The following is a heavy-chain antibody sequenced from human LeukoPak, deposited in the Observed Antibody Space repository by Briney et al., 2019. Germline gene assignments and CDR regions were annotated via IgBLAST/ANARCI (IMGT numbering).Heavy chain of an antibody. J-gene: IGHJ4*02. CDR2: IYYSGST. D-gene: IGHD4-23*01. CDR3: AREALDGGNAYFDY. V-gene: IGHV4-30-4*08. CDR1: GGSISSGDYY. Sequence: PSETLSLTCTVSGGSISSGDYYWSWIRQPPGKGLEWIGYIYYSGSTYYNPSLKSRVTISVDTSKNQFSLKLSSVTAADTAVYYCAREALDGGNAYFDYWGQGTLVTVSS.